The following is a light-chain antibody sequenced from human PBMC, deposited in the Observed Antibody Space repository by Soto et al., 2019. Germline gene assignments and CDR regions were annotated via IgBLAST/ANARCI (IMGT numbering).Light chain of an antibody. J-gene: IGLJ1*01. V-gene: IGLV1-44*01. CDR2: LND. CDR3: AAWDDSLLAV. Sequence: QSVLTQPPSASATPGQRVTISCSGSGSNIGSNAVHWYQQLPGTAPKLLIYLNDQRPSGVPDRFSRSKSGTSASLAISGLQSEDEGDYYCAAWDDSLLAVFGTGTKVTVL. CDR1: GSNIGSNA.